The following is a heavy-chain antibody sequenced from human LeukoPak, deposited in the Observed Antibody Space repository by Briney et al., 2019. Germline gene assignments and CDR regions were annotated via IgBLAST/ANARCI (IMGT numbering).Heavy chain of an antibody. CDR1: GYSFTSYW. J-gene: IGHJ4*02. V-gene: IGHV5-10-1*01. CDR2: IDPADSQT. Sequence: GESLKISCHGSGYSFTSYWICWVRQMPGRGLEWMGRIDPADSQTNYSPSFQGHVTISADKSISTVYLQWSTLKASDTAMYYCARQLTSGDCDYWGQGTLVTVSS. CDR3: ARQLTSGDCDY. D-gene: IGHD1-1*01.